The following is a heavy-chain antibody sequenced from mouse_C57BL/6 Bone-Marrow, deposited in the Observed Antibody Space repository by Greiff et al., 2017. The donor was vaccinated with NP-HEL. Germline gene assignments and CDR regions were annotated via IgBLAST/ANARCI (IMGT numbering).Heavy chain of an antibody. V-gene: IGHV1-81*01. CDR2: IYPRSGNT. CDR3: APYYDYDAWFAY. D-gene: IGHD2-4*01. CDR1: GYTFTSYG. J-gene: IGHJ3*01. Sequence: QVQLKQSGAELARPGASVKLSCTASGYTFTSYGISWVKQRTGQGLEWIGEIYPRSGNTYYNEKFKGKATLTADKSSSTAYMELRSLTSEDSAVYFCAPYYDYDAWFAYWGQGTLVTVSA.